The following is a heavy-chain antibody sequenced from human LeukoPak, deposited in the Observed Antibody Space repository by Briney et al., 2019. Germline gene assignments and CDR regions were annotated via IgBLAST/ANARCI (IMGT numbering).Heavy chain of an antibody. J-gene: IGHJ4*02. CDR3: ARQRGPYYYSAFDY. D-gene: IGHD3-10*01. V-gene: IGHV5-51*01. CDR2: IYPGDSDT. CDR1: GYSFTSYW. Sequence: GESLKISCEGSGYSFTSYWIAWVRPMPGKGPEWMGIIYPGDSDTRYSPSLQGQVTISADKSISTAYLQWSSPRASDTAMYYCARQRGPYYYSAFDYWGQGTLVTVSS.